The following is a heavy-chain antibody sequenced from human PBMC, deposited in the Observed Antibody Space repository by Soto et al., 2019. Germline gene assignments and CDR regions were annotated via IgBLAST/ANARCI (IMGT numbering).Heavy chain of an antibody. CDR1: GGTFSSYA. CDR2: IIPIFGTA. J-gene: IGHJ5*02. V-gene: IGHV1-69*13. D-gene: IGHD5-18*01. CDR3: ARSKGGYSYGYWNWFDP. Sequence: SVKVSCKASGGTFSSYAISWVRQAPGQGLEWMGGIIPIFGTANYAQKFQGRVTITADESTSTAYMELSSLRSEDTAVYYCARSKGGYSYGYWNWFDPWGQGTLVTVSS.